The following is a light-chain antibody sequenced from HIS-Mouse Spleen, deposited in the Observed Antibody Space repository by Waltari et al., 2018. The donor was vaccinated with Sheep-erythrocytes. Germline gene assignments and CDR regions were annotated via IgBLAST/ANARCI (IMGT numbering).Light chain of an antibody. CDR3: CSYAGSSTPWV. V-gene: IGLV2-23*01. CDR2: EGS. Sequence: QSALTQPASVSGSPGQSITISCTGTSSDVGSYNLVSWYQHHPGKAPKLMIYEGSKRPSGVSKRFPGSKSGNTASLTISGLQAEDEADYYCCSYAGSSTPWVFGGGTKLTVL. CDR1: SSDVGSYNL. J-gene: IGLJ3*02.